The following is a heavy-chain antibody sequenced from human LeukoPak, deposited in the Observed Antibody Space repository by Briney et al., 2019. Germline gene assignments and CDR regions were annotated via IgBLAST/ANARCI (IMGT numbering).Heavy chain of an antibody. CDR3: ARGEGYNYNFDY. J-gene: IGHJ4*02. V-gene: IGHV1-69*05. D-gene: IGHD5-24*01. CDR2: IIPIFGTA. CDR1: GGTFISYA. Sequence: SVKVSCKASGGTFISYAISWVRQAPGQGLEWMGGIIPIFGTANYAQKFQGRVTITTDESTSTAYMELSSLRSEDTAVYYCARGEGYNYNFDYWGQGTLVTVSS.